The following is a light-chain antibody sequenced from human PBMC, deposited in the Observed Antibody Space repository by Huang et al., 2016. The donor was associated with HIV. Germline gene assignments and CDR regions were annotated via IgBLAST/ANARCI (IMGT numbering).Light chain of an antibody. V-gene: IGKV1-5*03. Sequence: DIQMTQSSFTLSASVGDRVTIACRASQSISTWLAWYQQKPGRAPNLLIYEASTVQSGVPSRFSGGGSGTDFTLTISSLQPDDFATYYCQQYKSFPWTFGQGTKVEV. CDR1: QSISTW. J-gene: IGKJ1*01. CDR3: QQYKSFPWT. CDR2: EAS.